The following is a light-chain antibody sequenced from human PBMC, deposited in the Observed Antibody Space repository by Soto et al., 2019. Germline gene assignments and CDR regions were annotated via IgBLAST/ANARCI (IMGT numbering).Light chain of an antibody. CDR3: QQYNSFLST. Sequence: DIQMTQSPSTLSASVGDRVTITCRASQSISSWLAWYQQKPGKAPKLLIYKASSLESGVPSRFSGCGSGTEFTLTISSLQPDDFATYYGQQYNSFLSTFGQGTKLEIK. J-gene: IGKJ2*01. CDR2: KAS. CDR1: QSISSW. V-gene: IGKV1-5*03.